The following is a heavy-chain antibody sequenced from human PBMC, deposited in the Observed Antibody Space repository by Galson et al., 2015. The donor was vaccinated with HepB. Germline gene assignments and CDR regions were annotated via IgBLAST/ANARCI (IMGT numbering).Heavy chain of an antibody. CDR1: GGTFSSYA. CDR3: ARGSRPPYSGYDFYYGMDV. CDR2: IIPIFGTA. D-gene: IGHD5-12*01. J-gene: IGHJ6*02. V-gene: IGHV1-69*13. Sequence: SVKVSCKASGGTFSSYAISWVRQAPGQGLEWMGGIIPIFGTANYAQKFQGRVTITADESTSTAYMELSSLRSEDTAVYYCARGSRPPYSGYDFYYGMDVWGQGTTVTVSS.